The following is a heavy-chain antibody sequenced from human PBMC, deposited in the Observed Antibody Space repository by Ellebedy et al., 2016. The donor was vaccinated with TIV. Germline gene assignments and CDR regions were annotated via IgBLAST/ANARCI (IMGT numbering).Heavy chain of an antibody. CDR2: ISSSSSDI. J-gene: IGHJ6*02. CDR1: GFTFSTYS. Sequence: GGSLRLSXAASGFTFSTYSMNWVRQAPGKGLEWVSSISSSSSDIYYADSVKGRFTISRDNAKNSLYLQMNSLRAEDTAVYYCARDRPSDFYGMDVWGQGTTVTVSS. D-gene: IGHD3-3*01. V-gene: IGHV3-21*01. CDR3: ARDRPSDFYGMDV.